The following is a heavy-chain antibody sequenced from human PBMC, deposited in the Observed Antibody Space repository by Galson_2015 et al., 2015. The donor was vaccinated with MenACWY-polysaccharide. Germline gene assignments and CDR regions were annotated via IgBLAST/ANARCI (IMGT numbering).Heavy chain of an antibody. J-gene: IGHJ4*02. V-gene: IGHV4-59*02. CDR1: GGSVKNSY. CDR2: IFYTGST. CDR3: ARGRALTDY. Sequence: ETLSLTCSLSGGSVKNSYWSWFRQPPGKGLEWIGYIFYTGSTTYNPSLKSRVTISIGASESHFSLNLTSVTAADTAVYCCARGRALTDYWGQGTLVTVSS.